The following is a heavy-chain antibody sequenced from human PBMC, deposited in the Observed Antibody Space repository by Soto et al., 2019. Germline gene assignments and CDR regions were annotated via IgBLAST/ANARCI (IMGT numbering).Heavy chain of an antibody. J-gene: IGHJ3*01. CDR1: GGSISSGAYS. CDR3: ARDSRTDAFDV. CDR2: MFYSGST. V-gene: IGHV4-30-2*01. Sequence: QLQLQESGSGLVKPSQTLCLTCAVCGGSISSGAYSWSWIRQPPGKGLEWIGYMFYSGSTYYSPSLKSRVTISVDRSKNQFSLKLSSVTAADTAMYYCARDSRTDAFDVWGQGIMVTVSS.